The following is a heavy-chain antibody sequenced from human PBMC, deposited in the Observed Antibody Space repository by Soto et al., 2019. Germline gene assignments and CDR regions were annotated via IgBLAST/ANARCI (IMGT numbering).Heavy chain of an antibody. CDR3: ARGMMVVTATNPAPWFDP. Sequence: ASVKVSCKASGYTFTSYGISWVRQAPGQWLEWMGWISAYNGNTNYAQKLQGRVTMTTDTSTSTAYMELRSLRSDDTAVYYCARGMMVVTATNPAPWFDPWGQGTLVTVSS. CDR1: GYTFTSYG. CDR2: ISAYNGNT. J-gene: IGHJ5*02. D-gene: IGHD2-21*02. V-gene: IGHV1-18*01.